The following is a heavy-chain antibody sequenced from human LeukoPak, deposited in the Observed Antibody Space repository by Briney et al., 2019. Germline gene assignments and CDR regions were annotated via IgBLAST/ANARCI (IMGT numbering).Heavy chain of an antibody. D-gene: IGHD3-10*01. CDR3: ARHPVKPDYYGTRAFDY. V-gene: IGHV4-4*07. Sequence: SETLSLTCTVSGGSISSYYWSWIRQPAGKGLEWIGRIYTSGSTNYNPSLKSRVTMSVDTSKNQFSLKLSSVTAADTAVYYCARHPVKPDYYGTRAFDYWGQGTLVTVSS. CDR1: GGSISSYY. J-gene: IGHJ4*02. CDR2: IYTSGST.